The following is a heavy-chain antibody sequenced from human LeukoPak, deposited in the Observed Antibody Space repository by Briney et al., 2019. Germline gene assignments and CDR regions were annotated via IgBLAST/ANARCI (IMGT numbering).Heavy chain of an antibody. V-gene: IGHV3-74*01. CDR1: GFTFSSYW. D-gene: IGHD3-22*01. Sequence: SGGSLRLSCAASGFTFSSYWMHWVRQAPGKGLVWVSRINSDGSSTSYADSVKGRFTISRDNAKNTLYLQMNSLRAEDTAVYYCARGPYYYDSSGYLHYYYYGMDVWGQGTTVTVSS. J-gene: IGHJ6*02. CDR2: INSDGSST. CDR3: ARGPYYYDSSGYLHYYYYGMDV.